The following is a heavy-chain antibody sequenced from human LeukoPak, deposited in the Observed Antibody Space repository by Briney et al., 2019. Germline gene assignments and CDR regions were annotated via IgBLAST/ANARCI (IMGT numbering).Heavy chain of an antibody. V-gene: IGHV3-13*01. Sequence: GGSLRLSCAASGFTFSSYDIHWVRQATGKGLEWVSGIGTAGEIYYPGSVKGRFTISRENAKNSLYLQMNSLRAGDTAVYYCARGLTGYSSSWFQEDKNWFDPWGQGTLVTVSS. D-gene: IGHD6-13*01. CDR2: IGTAGEI. CDR1: GFTFSSYD. CDR3: ARGLTGYSSSWFQEDKNWFDP. J-gene: IGHJ5*02.